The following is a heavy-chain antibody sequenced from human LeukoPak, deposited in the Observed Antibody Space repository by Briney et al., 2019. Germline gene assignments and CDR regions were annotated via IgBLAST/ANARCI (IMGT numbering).Heavy chain of an antibody. D-gene: IGHD4-17*01. J-gene: IGHJ6*03. CDR3: ARGGLRSISVYYYYYMDV. Sequence: ASVKVSCKASGYTFTSYDVNWVRQATGQGLEWMGWMNPNSGNTGYAQKFQGRVTITRNTSISTAYMELSSLRSEDTAMYYCARGGLRSISVYYYYYMDVWGKGTTVTVSS. CDR2: MNPNSGNT. V-gene: IGHV1-8*03. CDR1: GYTFTSYD.